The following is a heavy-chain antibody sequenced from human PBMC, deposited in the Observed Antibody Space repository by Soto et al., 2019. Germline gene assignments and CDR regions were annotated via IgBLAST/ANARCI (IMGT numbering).Heavy chain of an antibody. V-gene: IGHV3-33*01. CDR2: IWFDGNNK. J-gene: IGHJ6*02. D-gene: IGHD6-13*01. CDR1: GFTFGNNA. CDR3: ARDGQQMAPYAMDV. Sequence: QVQLVESGGNMVQPGRSLRLSCAASGFTFGNNAMHWVRHAAGKGLEWVAQIWFDGNNKYYTESVKGRFTISRDNLKNPVDLQMDSLRADDTAVYYCARDGQQMAPYAMDVWGQGTTVIVSS.